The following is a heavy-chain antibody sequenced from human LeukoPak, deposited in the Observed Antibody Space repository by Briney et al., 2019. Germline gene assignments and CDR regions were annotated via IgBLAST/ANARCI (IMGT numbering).Heavy chain of an antibody. CDR2: ISYSSTNI. J-gene: IGHJ4*02. CDR1: GFSFRSYS. D-gene: IGHD4-17*01. V-gene: IGHV3-21*01. CDR3: ARIAVTYTFDY. Sequence: PGGSLRLSCVASGFSFRSYSMNWVRQAPGKGLEWVSSISYSSTNIYYADSVKGRFTISRDNAKKSLYLQMNSLRAEDTAVYYCARIAVTYTFDYWGQGTLVTVSS.